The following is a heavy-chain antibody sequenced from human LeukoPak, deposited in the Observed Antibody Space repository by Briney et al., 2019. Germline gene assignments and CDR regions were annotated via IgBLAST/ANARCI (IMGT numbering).Heavy chain of an antibody. CDR2: ISSSSTYT. J-gene: IGHJ4*02. CDR3: ASRAAEGGY. V-gene: IGHV3-21*04. D-gene: IGHD3-16*01. CDR1: GFTFSTYN. Sequence: PGGSLRLSCAASGFTFSTYNMNWVRQAPGKGLEWVSSISSSSTYTNYADSVKGRFTISRDNSKNTLYLQMNSLRAEDTAVYYCASRAAEGGYWGQGTLVTVSS.